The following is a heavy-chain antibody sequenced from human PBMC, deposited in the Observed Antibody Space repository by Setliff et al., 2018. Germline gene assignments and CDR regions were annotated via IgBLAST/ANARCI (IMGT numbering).Heavy chain of an antibody. J-gene: IGHJ6*02. CDR1: GGTFSSYA. Sequence: WASVKVSCKASGGTFSSYAISWVRQAPGQGLEWMGGIIPIFGTANYAQKFQGRVTITTDESTSTAYMELSSLRSEDTAVYYCARGEREGITMVRGVRGTHYYYGMDVWGQGTTVTVSS. V-gene: IGHV1-69*05. CDR2: IIPIFGTA. CDR3: ARGEREGITMVRGVRGTHYYYGMDV. D-gene: IGHD3-10*01.